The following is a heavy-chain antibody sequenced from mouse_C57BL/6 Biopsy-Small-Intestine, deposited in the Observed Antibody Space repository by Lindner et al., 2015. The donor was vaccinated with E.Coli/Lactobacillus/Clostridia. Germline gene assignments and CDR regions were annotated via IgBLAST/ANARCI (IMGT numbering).Heavy chain of an antibody. CDR1: GYTFTSDG. V-gene: IGHV1-81*01. D-gene: IGHD2-3*01. CDR3: ARPFDGYYLDY. Sequence: VQLQESGAELARPGASVKLSCKASGYTFTSDGISWVKQRTGQGLEWIGGIYPRSGKTYYNEEFKGRTTLTADKSSNTAYMELRSLTSEDSAVYFCARPFDGYYLDYWGQGTTLTVSS. CDR2: IYPRSGKT. J-gene: IGHJ2*01.